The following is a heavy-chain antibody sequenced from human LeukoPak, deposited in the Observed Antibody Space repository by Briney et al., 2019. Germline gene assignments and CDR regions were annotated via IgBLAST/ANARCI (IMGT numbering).Heavy chain of an antibody. CDR3: ATWPGGWYGEDS. D-gene: IGHD6-19*01. J-gene: IGHJ4*02. CDR1: GFTVSTNF. CDR2: IYGGGST. Sequence: GGFLRLSCAASGFTVSTNFMGWVRQAPGKGLEWVSVIYGGGSTYYADSVKGRFTISRDTSKNTYLQMNSLRAEDTAVYYCATWPGGWYGEDSWGQGTLVTVSS. V-gene: IGHV3-53*01.